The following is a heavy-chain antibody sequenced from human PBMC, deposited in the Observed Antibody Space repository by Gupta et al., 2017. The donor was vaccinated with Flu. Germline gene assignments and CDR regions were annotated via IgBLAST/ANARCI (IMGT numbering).Heavy chain of an antibody. D-gene: IGHD4-17*01. Sequence: GFSFSSSLVQWVRQAPGQRLEWMGRIDSDDLFYAQKFQERVTISRDMSTNSAYMELFNLRSEDTAVFYCAATSPGYGGFESWGQGTLVTVSS. CDR1: GFSFSSSL. J-gene: IGHJ4*02. CDR2: IDSDDL. V-gene: IGHV1-58*01. CDR3: AATSPGYGGFES.